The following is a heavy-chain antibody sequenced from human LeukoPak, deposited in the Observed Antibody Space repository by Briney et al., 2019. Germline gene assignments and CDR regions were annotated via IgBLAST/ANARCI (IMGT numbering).Heavy chain of an antibody. Sequence: SVKVSCKASGYTFTSYDINWVRQAPGQGLEWMGRIIPILGIANYAQKFQGRVTITADKSTSTAYMELSSLRSEDTAVYYCASLPSAHRYGMDVWGQGTTVTVSS. CDR2: IIPILGIA. CDR1: GYTFTSYD. CDR3: ASLPSAHRYGMDV. V-gene: IGHV1-69*04. J-gene: IGHJ6*02.